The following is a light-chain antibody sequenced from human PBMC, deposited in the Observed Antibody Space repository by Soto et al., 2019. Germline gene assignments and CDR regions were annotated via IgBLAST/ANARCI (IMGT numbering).Light chain of an antibody. V-gene: IGLV2-14*01. Sequence: QSALTQPASVSGSPGQSIAISCTGSSSDFAAYNYVSWYQHHPGKAPKLMIYEVSNRPSGVSNRFSGSKSGNTASLTISGLQAEDEADYYCSSYYSARIFGTGTKV. J-gene: IGLJ1*01. CDR3: SSYYSARI. CDR1: SSDFAAYNY. CDR2: EVS.